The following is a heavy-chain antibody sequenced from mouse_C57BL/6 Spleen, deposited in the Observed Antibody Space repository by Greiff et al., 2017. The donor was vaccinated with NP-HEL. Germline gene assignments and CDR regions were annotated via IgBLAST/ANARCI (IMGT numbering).Heavy chain of an antibody. Sequence: QVTLKESGPGILQSSQTLSLTCSFSGFSLSTSGMGVSWIRQPSGKGLEWLAHIYWDDDKRYNPSLKSRLTISKDTSRNQVFLKITSVDTADTATYYCARKAYYYGSSYGYFDVWGTGTTVTVSS. CDR1: GFSLSTSGMG. CDR2: IYWDDDK. J-gene: IGHJ1*03. V-gene: IGHV8-12*01. D-gene: IGHD1-1*01. CDR3: ARKAYYYGSSYGYFDV.